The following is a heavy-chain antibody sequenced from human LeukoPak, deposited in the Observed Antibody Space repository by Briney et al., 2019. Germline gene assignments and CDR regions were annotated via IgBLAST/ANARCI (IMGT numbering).Heavy chain of an antibody. J-gene: IGHJ4*02. CDR3: AREGYDILTGYYSLGVDY. CDR2: IYTSGST. Sequence: SETLSLTCTVSGGSISSGSYYWSWIRQPAGKGLEWIGRIYTSGSTNYNPSLKSRVTISVDTSKNQFSLRLSSVTAADTAVYYCAREGYDILTGYYSLGVDYWGQGTLVTVSS. V-gene: IGHV4-61*02. D-gene: IGHD3-9*01. CDR1: GGSISSGSYY.